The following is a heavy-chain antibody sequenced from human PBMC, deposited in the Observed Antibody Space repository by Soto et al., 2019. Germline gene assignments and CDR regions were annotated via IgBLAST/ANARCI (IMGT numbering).Heavy chain of an antibody. CDR1: GFTFISYW. Sequence: PGGSLRLSCAASGFTFISYWMHWVRQAPGKGLVWVSRINSDGSSTSYADSVKGRFTISRDNAKNTLYLQMSSLRAEDTAVYYCVRWVQAKGATEPDYWGQGTLVTVSS. CDR3: VRWVQAKGATEPDY. V-gene: IGHV3-74*01. CDR2: INSDGSST. D-gene: IGHD1-26*01. J-gene: IGHJ4*02.